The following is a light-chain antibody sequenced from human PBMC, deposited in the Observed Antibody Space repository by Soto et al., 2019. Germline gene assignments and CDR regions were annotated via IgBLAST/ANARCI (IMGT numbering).Light chain of an antibody. CDR1: QGISNY. Sequence: DIQMTPSPSSLSASVGDRVTITCRASQGISNYLAWYQQKPGKVPTHLIYAASTLQSGVPTRFSGSGSGTDFTLTISSLQPEDVATYYCQKYNSAHPFTFGPGTKVDIK. CDR2: AAS. J-gene: IGKJ3*01. V-gene: IGKV1-27*01. CDR3: QKYNSAHPFT.